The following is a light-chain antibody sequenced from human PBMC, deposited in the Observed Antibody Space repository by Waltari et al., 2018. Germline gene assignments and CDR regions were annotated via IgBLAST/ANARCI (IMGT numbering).Light chain of an antibody. V-gene: IGLV8-61*01. J-gene: IGLJ2*01. Sequence: QTVVTPEPSFSVSPGGTVTLTCGLSSCSVSTNSYPSWYQQTPGQAPRTLIYSTNTRSSGVPDRFSGSILGNKAALTITGAQADDESDYYCVLYMGSGISQFGGGTKLTVL. CDR1: SCSVSTNSY. CDR2: STN. CDR3: VLYMGSGISQ.